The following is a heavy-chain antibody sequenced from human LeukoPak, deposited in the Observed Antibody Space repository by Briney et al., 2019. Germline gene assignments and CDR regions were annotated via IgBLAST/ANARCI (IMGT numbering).Heavy chain of an antibody. CDR3: AREAGDPLIYYYYYGMDV. Sequence: PSQTLSLTCAISGDSVSSDSAAWNWIRQSPSRGLEWLGRTYYRSKWYNDYAVSVKSRITINPDTSKNQFSLQLNSVTPEDTAVYYCAREAGDPLIYYYYYGMDVWSQGTTVTVSS. V-gene: IGHV6-1*01. CDR2: TYYRSKWYN. D-gene: IGHD7-27*01. J-gene: IGHJ6*02. CDR1: GDSVSSDSAA.